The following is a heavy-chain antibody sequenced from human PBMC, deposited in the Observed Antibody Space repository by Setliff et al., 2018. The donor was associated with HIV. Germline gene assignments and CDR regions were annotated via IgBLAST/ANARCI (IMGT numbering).Heavy chain of an antibody. CDR2: VNHSGGT. D-gene: IGHD2-15*01. CDR3: ARRILRSAFDF. CDR1: GGSFSTYY. V-gene: IGHV4-34*01. Sequence: PSETLSLTCAVYGGSFSTYYWSWIRQSPGKRLEWLGEVNHSGGTNYNPSLKRRLIISSDASKNQFSLRLKSATAADTAVYFCARRILRSAFDFWGHGTLVTVSS. J-gene: IGHJ4*01.